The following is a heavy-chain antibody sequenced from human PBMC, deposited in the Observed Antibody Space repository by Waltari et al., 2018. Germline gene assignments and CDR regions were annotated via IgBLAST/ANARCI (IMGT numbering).Heavy chain of an antibody. J-gene: IGHJ1*01. CDR1: GFAFSDPY. V-gene: IGHV3-72*01. CDR2: IRNKANKYTT. CDR3: ARSNGGNILND. Sequence: EVQLVESGGGLVQPGGSLRLSCAASGFAFSDPYMDWVRQAPRKGLGWIGRIRNKANKYTTEDAASVRGRFAVSRDDSKNSLYLQMNSLRIDDTAVYYCARSNGGNILNDWGQGTLVTVSS. D-gene: IGHD4-17*01.